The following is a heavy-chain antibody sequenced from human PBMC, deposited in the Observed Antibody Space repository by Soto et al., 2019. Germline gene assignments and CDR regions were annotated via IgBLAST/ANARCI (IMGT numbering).Heavy chain of an antibody. D-gene: IGHD6-19*01. CDR2: VSHDGKSG. CDR1: GFTFSSYA. J-gene: IGHJ4*02. Sequence: QVQLVESGGGVVQPGRSLRLSCAASGFTFSSYAMHWVRRAPGKGLEWVAAVSHDGKSGFYADSVGGRFTVSRDNSNSLVYLQMDRLRPEDTALFYCARLDKFNGGWSWGQGTAVTVSS. CDR3: ARLDKFNGGWS. V-gene: IGHV3-30*14.